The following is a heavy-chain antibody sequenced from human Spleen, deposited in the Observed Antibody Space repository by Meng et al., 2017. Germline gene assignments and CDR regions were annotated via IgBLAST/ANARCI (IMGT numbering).Heavy chain of an antibody. Sequence: QAPVHESGPRRVRPSQTLSLTCTISCASLTSGIFWIWIRQPPGKGLEYIGYISYNGATYYNPSLKSRPTMSVDTAKNKFSLSLNSVPAADTAVYYCARVVGDCVSCYKGWFDPWGQGTLVTVSS. V-gene: IGHV4-30-4*01. CDR3: ARVVGDCVSCYKGWFDP. CDR1: CASLTSGIF. J-gene: IGHJ5*02. CDR2: ISYNGAT. D-gene: IGHD2-2*02.